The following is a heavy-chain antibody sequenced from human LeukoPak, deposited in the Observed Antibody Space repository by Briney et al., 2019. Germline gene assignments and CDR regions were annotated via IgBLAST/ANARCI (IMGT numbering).Heavy chain of an antibody. CDR3: ARAFFQWNYGSCLDS. J-gene: IGHJ4*02. CDR2: IAYDGSNK. CDR1: GFCFSNYV. Sequence: GGSLRLSCAVSGFCFSNYVMRWVRQLPGKGLEWVALIAYDGSNKYYADSVKGRFIISRNTSRRILYLQMNSRRPEDTAVYSCARAFFQWNYGSCLDSWGKGTLVTVSS. V-gene: IGHV3-30*03. D-gene: IGHD1-7*01.